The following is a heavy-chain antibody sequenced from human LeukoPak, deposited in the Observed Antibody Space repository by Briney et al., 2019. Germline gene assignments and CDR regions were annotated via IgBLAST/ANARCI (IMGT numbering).Heavy chain of an antibody. CDR2: IVPNLDIA. J-gene: IGHJ6*02. D-gene: IGHD2-2*01. CDR3: ASDPALLGYCKSVSCPVTYGMDV. CDR1: GDIFSRYG. V-gene: IGHV1-69*04. Sequence: SVKVSCKTSGDIFSRYGINWVRQAPGQGLQWMGRIVPNLDIANYAQKFQGRVTIIGDKSTSTVYMELSSLRPEDTAVYYCASDPALLGYCKSVSCPVTYGMDVWGQGTTVTVSS.